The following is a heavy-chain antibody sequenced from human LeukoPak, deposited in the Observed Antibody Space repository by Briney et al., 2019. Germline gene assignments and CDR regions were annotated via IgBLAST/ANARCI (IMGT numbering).Heavy chain of an antibody. Sequence: GASVKVSCKASGYTFTSYAIHWVRQAPGQRLEWMGWINAGNGNTQYSQKFQGRVTITRDTSASTAYMELSSLRSEDTAVYYCAREGGSYRYYFDYWGQGTLVTVSS. CDR1: GYTFTSYA. D-gene: IGHD1-26*01. V-gene: IGHV1-3*01. J-gene: IGHJ4*02. CDR3: AREGGSYRYYFDY. CDR2: INAGNGNT.